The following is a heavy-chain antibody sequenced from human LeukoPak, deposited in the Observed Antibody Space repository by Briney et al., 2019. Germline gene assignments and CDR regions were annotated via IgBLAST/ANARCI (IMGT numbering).Heavy chain of an antibody. V-gene: IGHV1-2*02. D-gene: IGHD2-15*01. J-gene: IGHJ5*02. CDR2: INPNSGGT. Sequence: GASVKVSCKASGYTFTGYYIHWVRQAPGQGVEWMGWINPNSGGTKYAQKFQGRVTMTRDTSISTAYMELSRLRSDDTAVYYCARSRYCSGGSCRINWFDPWGQGTPVTVSS. CDR1: GYTFTGYY. CDR3: ARSRYCSGGSCRINWFDP.